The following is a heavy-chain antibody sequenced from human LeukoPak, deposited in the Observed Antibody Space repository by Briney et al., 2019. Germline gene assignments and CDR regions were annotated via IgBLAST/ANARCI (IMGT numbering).Heavy chain of an antibody. CDR2: MNPNSGNT. V-gene: IGHV1-8*01. D-gene: IGHD2-2*01. CDR1: GYTFTSYD. Sequence: ASVKVSCKASGYTFTSYDINWVRQATGQGLEWMGWMNPNSGNTGYAQKFQGRLTMTRNTCISTAYMELRSMSSEDTAVSYCARGSCSSTSCYVFSLDFDYWGQGTLVTVSS. CDR3: ARGSCSSTSCYVFSLDFDY. J-gene: IGHJ4*02.